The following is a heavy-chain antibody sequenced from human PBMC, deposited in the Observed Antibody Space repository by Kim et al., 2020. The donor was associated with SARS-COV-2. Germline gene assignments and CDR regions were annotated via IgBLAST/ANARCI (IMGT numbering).Heavy chain of an antibody. V-gene: IGHV3-23*01. J-gene: IGHJ4*02. CDR2: IGPSGDGT. D-gene: IGHD3-10*01. Sequence: GGSLRLSCVASGFTFRSYAMSWVRQAPGKGLEWVSAIGPSGDGTYYTDSVKGRFTISRDNSKNTLYLQMSTLRAEDTAVYYCAKASLPPGYFDYWGQGTL. CDR3: AKASLPPGYFDY. CDR1: GFTFRSYA.